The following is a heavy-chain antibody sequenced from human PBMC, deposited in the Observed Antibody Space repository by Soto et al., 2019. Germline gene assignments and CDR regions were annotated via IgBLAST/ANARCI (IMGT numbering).Heavy chain of an antibody. D-gene: IGHD3-22*01. CDR1: GYSFTSYW. V-gene: IGHV5-51*01. CDR2: IYPGDSDT. CDR3: ARASRYYYDSSGPEPRSCAFDI. Sequence: GESLKISCKGSGYSFTSYWIGWVRQMPGKGLEWMGIIYPGDSDTRYSPSFQGQVTISADKSISTAYLQWSSLKASDTAMYYCARASRYYYDSSGPEPRSCAFDIWGQGTMVTVSS. J-gene: IGHJ3*02.